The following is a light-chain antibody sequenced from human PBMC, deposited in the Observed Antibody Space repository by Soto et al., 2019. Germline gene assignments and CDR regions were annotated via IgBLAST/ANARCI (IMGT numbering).Light chain of an antibody. V-gene: IGKV3-15*01. CDR2: GAS. CDR3: QQYNNWPST. J-gene: IGKJ1*01. CDR1: QSVSSN. Sequence: IVMTQSPATLSVSPGERATLSCRARQSVSSNLAWYQQKPGQAPRLLIYGASTRATGIPARFSGSGSGTEFPLTISSLQSEDFAVYYCQQYNNWPSTFGQGTKVEIK.